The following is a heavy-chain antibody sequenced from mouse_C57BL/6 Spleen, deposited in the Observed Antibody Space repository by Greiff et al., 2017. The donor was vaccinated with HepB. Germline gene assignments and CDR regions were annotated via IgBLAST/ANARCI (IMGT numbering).Heavy chain of an antibody. Sequence: QVQLQQPGAELVKPGASVKLSCKASGYTFTSYWMHWVKQRPGQGLEWIGMIHPNSGSTNYNEKFKSKATLTVDRSSSTAYMQLSSLTSEDSAVYYCATMMDAWFAYWGQGTLVTVSA. J-gene: IGHJ3*01. D-gene: IGHD2-3*01. CDR3: ATMMDAWFAY. V-gene: IGHV1-64*01. CDR2: IHPNSGST. CDR1: GYTFTSYW.